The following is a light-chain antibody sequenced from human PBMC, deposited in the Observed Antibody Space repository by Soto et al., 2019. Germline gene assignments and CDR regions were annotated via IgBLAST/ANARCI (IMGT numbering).Light chain of an antibody. CDR3: QQLNSYPFT. V-gene: IGKV1-9*01. CDR1: QGISSS. J-gene: IGKJ5*01. Sequence: DIQMTQSPSSLSASVGDRVTITCRASQGISSSLAWYQQKPGKAHKXLIYAASTLQSGVPSRFSGNGSGTDLTISISSLQPEDCETYDGQQLNSYPFTFGQGTRLEIK. CDR2: AAS.